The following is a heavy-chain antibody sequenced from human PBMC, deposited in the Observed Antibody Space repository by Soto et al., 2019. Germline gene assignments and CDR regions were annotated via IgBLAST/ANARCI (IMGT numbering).Heavy chain of an antibody. V-gene: IGHV3-30-3*01. CDR2: ISYDGSNK. CDR1: GFTFSSYA. Sequence: QVQLVESGGGVGQPGRSLRLSCAASGFTFSSYAMHWVHQAPGKGLEWVAVISYDGSNKYYADSVKGRFTISRDNSKNTLYLQMNRLRAEDTAVYYCARGLAGYYDILTGYIDYYGMDVWGQGTTVTVSS. D-gene: IGHD3-9*01. J-gene: IGHJ6*02. CDR3: ARGLAGYYDILTGYIDYYGMDV.